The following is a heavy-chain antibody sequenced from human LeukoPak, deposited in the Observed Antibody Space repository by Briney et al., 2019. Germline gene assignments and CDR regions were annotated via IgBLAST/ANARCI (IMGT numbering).Heavy chain of an antibody. J-gene: IGHJ4*02. CDR1: GGSISSSSYY. CDR2: INHSGST. CDR3: ARGVSGSSASSSDY. Sequence: SETLSLTCTVSGGSISSSSYYWGWIRQPPGKGLEWIGEINHSGSTNYNPSLKSRVTISVDTSKNQFSLKLSSVTAADTAVYYCARGVSGSSASSSDYWGQGTLVTVSS. V-gene: IGHV4-39*07. D-gene: IGHD6-6*01.